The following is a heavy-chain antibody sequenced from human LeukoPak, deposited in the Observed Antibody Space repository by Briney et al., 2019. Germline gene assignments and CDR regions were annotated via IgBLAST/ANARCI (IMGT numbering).Heavy chain of an antibody. Sequence: GASVKVSCKASGGTFSSYAISWVRQAPGQGLEWMGGIIPIFGTANYAQKFQGRVTITADESTSTAYMELSSLRSEDTAVYYCARSRRDYDILTGYLYYFDYWGQGTLVTVSS. CDR1: GGTFSSYA. CDR3: ARSRRDYDILTGYLYYFDY. J-gene: IGHJ4*02. D-gene: IGHD3-9*01. CDR2: IIPIFGTA. V-gene: IGHV1-69*01.